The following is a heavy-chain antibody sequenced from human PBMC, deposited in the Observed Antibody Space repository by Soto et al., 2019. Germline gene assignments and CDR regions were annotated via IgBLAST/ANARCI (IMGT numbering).Heavy chain of an antibody. J-gene: IGHJ4*02. D-gene: IGHD2-2*01. CDR3: ARGSTGRSTVVPAAKDFDY. CDR2: INAGNGNT. CDR1: GYTFTSYA. Sequence: ASVKVSCKASGYTFTSYAMHWVRQAPGQRLEWMGWINAGNGNTKYSQKFQGRVTITRDTSASTAYMELSSLRSEDTAVYYCARGSTGRSTVVPAAKDFDYWGQGTLVTVSS. V-gene: IGHV1-3*01.